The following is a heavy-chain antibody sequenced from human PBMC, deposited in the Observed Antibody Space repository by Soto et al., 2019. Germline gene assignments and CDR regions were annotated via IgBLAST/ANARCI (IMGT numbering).Heavy chain of an antibody. D-gene: IGHD6-19*01. CDR1: EVTFGDLG. J-gene: IGHJ4*02. CDR3: AKDSRIAVAGTSVY. CDR2: ISGSGDST. V-gene: IGHV3-23*01. Sequence: PGGPQRVWWGALEVTFGDLGSLWVLPDTGKGLEWVSAISGSGDSTYYADSVKGRFTISRDNSKNTVHLQMNSLRAEDTAVYYCAKDSRIAVAGTSVYWGQGTQVTVSS.